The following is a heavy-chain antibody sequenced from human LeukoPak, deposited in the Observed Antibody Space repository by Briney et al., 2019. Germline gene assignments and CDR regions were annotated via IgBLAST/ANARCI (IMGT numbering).Heavy chain of an antibody. CDR3: ARVRYCSSTTCRGAFDI. D-gene: IGHD2-2*01. J-gene: IGHJ3*02. Sequence: PGGSLRLSRAASGFTFSDHYMDWVRQAPGKGLEWVGRTRNKANSYTTEYAASVKGRFTISRADSENSLYLQMNSLKTEDTAVYYCARVRYCSSTTCRGAFDIWGQGTMVTVSS. V-gene: IGHV3-72*01. CDR2: TRNKANSYTT. CDR1: GFTFSDHY.